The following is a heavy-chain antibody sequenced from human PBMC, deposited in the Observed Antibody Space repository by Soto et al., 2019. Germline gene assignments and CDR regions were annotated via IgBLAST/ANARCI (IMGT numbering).Heavy chain of an antibody. J-gene: IGHJ4*02. CDR2: TRNKANSYTT. CDR3: ARVSGYGDY. Sequence: EVQLVESGGGLVQPGGSLRLSCAASGFTFSDHYMDWVRQAPGKGLEWVGRTRNKANSYTTEYAASVKGRFTISRDDSKNSLDLQMNSLKTEDTAVYYCARVSGYGDYWGQGTLVTVSS. V-gene: IGHV3-72*01. D-gene: IGHD5-12*01. CDR1: GFTFSDHY.